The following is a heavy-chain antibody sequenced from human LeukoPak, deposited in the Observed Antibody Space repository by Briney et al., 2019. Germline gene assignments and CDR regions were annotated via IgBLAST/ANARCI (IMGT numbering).Heavy chain of an antibody. J-gene: IGHJ4*02. D-gene: IGHD3-10*01. CDR1: GYIFSTYG. CDR3: ARVASTLWFGELFTKYYFDY. V-gene: IGHV1-18*04. CDR2: ISAYNGNT. Sequence: ASVKVSCKASGYIFSTYGISWVRQAPGQGLEWMGWISAYNGNTNYAQKLQGRVTMTTDTSTSTAYMELRSLRSDDTAVYYCARVASTLWFGELFTKYYFDYWGQGTLVTVSS.